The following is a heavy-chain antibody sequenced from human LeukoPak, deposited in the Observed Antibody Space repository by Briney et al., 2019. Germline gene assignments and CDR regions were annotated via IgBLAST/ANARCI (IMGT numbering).Heavy chain of an antibody. D-gene: IGHD4-11*01. V-gene: IGHV3-74*01. Sequence: GGSLRLSCAASGFTFSSYWMHWVRQAPGKVLVWVSRINSDGSSTSYADSVKGRFTISRDNAKNTLYLQMNSLRAEDTAVCYCARAFTGDAFDIWGQGTMVTVSS. J-gene: IGHJ3*02. CDR3: ARAFTGDAFDI. CDR1: GFTFSSYW. CDR2: INSDGSST.